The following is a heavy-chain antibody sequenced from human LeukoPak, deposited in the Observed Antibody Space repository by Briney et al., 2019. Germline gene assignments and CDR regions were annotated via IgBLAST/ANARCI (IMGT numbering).Heavy chain of an antibody. CDR1: GGSFSGYY. CDR3: ARGPVGEWEPQRFDY. D-gene: IGHD1-26*01. V-gene: IGHV4-34*01. J-gene: IGHJ4*02. Sequence: ASETLSLTCAVYGGSFSGYYWSWIRQPPGKGLEWIGEINHSGSTNYNPSLKSRVTISVDTSKNQFSLKLSTVTAADTAVYYCARGPVGEWEPQRFDYWGQGTLVTVSS. CDR2: INHSGST.